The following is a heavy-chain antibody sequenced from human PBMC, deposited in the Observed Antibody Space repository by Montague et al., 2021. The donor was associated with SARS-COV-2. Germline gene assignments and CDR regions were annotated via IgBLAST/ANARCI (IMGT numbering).Heavy chain of an antibody. CDR2: VHYNGRT. CDR3: TRHVHMTWPEPSPCFDY. J-gene: IGHJ4*02. CDR1: GDSISSSSYN. D-gene: IGHD1-1*01. V-gene: IGHV4-39*01. Sequence: SETLSLTCTVSGDSISSSSYNWGWIRQPPGKGLEWIGSVHYNGRTYYNPSIKSRVTIYVDTSKNQISLRMSSVTAADTAAYYSTRHVHMTWPEPSPCFDYWGQGTLVTVSS.